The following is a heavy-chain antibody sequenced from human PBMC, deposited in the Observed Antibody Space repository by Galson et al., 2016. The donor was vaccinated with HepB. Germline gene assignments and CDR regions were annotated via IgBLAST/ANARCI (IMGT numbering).Heavy chain of an antibody. CDR3: ARGPYGDYVIDY. CDR1: GFSFSKAW. D-gene: IGHD4-17*01. Sequence: SLRLSCAASGFSFSKAWMNWVRQAPGKGLVWVSRINSDGSNTACADSVKGRFPISRDNPKNTLYLQMNSLRGEDTAVYYCARGPYGDYVIDYWGQGTLVTVSS. J-gene: IGHJ4*02. V-gene: IGHV3-74*01. CDR2: INSDGSNT.